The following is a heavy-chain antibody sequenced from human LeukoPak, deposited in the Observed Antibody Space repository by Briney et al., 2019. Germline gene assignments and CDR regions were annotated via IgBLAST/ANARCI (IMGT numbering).Heavy chain of an antibody. J-gene: IGHJ5*02. D-gene: IGHD3-10*01. CDR3: ARHGNTMVRGLWFDP. V-gene: IGHV4-39*01. Sequence: SETLSLTCTVSGGPISSSSYYWGWIRQPPGKGLEWIGSIYYSGSTYYNPSLKSRVTISVDTSKNQFSLKLSSVTAADTAVYYCARHGNTMVRGLWFDPWGQGTLVTVSS. CDR1: GGPISSSSYY. CDR2: IYYSGST.